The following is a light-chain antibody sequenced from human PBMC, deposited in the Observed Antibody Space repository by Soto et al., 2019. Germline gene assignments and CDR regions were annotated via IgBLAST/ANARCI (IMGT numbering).Light chain of an antibody. CDR3: CSYAGSSYYV. CDR1: TNDVGDYRY. Sequence: QSALTQPASVSGSPGQSITISCTGTTNDVGDYRYVSWYQQHPGKAPKVMIYEVSNRPSGVSNRFSGSKSGNTASLTISGLQAEDEADYYCCSYAGSSYYVFGSGTKLTVL. J-gene: IGLJ1*01. V-gene: IGLV2-14*01. CDR2: EVS.